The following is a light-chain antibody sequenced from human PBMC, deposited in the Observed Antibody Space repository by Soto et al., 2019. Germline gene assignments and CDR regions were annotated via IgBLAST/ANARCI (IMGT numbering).Light chain of an antibody. Sequence: DIVMTQSPDSLAVSLGERATINCKSSQSVLYSPNNKSYLAWYQQKPGQPPKLLIYWASTRESGVPDRFGGSGSGTDFTLTITSLQAEDVAVYYCQQYYSIPITFGQGTRLEMK. CDR2: WAS. CDR3: QQYYSIPIT. J-gene: IGKJ5*01. V-gene: IGKV4-1*01. CDR1: QSVLYSPNNKSY.